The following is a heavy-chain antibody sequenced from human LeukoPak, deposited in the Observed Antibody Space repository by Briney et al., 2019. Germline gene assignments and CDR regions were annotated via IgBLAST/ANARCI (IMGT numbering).Heavy chain of an antibody. CDR2: INPNSGGT. Sequence: ASVKVSCKASGYTFTSYGISWVRQAPGQGLEWMGWINPNSGGTNYAQKFQGRVTMTRDTSISTAYMELSRLRSDDTAVYYCARAGVGASRAFDIWGQGTMVTVSS. CDR1: GYTFTSYG. D-gene: IGHD1-26*01. CDR3: ARAGVGASRAFDI. J-gene: IGHJ3*02. V-gene: IGHV1-2*02.